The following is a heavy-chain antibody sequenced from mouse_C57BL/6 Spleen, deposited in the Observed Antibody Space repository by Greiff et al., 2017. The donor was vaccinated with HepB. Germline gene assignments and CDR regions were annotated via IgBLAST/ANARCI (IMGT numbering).Heavy chain of an antibody. Sequence: EVQGVESGGGLVQPGGSLKLSCAASGFTFSDYGMAWVRQAPRKGPEWVAFISNLAYSIYYADTVTGRFTISRGNAKNTLYLEMSSLRSEDTAMYYCARGATVVDWYFDVWGTGTTVTVSS. CDR3: ARGATVVDWYFDV. D-gene: IGHD1-1*01. V-gene: IGHV5-15*01. J-gene: IGHJ1*03. CDR2: ISNLAYSI. CDR1: GFTFSDYG.